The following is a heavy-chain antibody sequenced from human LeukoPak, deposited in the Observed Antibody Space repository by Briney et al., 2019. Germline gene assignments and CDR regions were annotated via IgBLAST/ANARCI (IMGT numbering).Heavy chain of an antibody. V-gene: IGHV4-4*02. CDR2: IYHSGST. CDR3: AFSGGSCYQCFQH. Sequence: PSETLSLTCAVSGGSISNSNWWSWVRQPPGKGLEWIGEIYHSGSTNYNPSLKSRVTISVDKSKNQFSLKLSSVTAADTAVYYCAFSGGSCYQCFQHWGQGTLVTVSS. D-gene: IGHD2-15*01. J-gene: IGHJ1*01. CDR1: GGSISNSNW.